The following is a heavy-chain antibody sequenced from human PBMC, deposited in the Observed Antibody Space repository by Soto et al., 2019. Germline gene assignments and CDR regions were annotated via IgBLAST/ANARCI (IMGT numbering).Heavy chain of an antibody. V-gene: IGHV3-23*01. CDR3: ARGHYDSSGDTFDY. J-gene: IGHJ4*02. D-gene: IGHD3-22*01. Sequence: GGSLRLSCVASGFTFSTYAMSWVRQAPGRGLEWVSTISGSGGGTYYADSVKGRFTFSRDNSKNTLYLRMNSLRVEDTAVYYCARGHYDSSGDTFDYWGQGTLVTVSS. CDR2: ISGSGGGT. CDR1: GFTFSTYA.